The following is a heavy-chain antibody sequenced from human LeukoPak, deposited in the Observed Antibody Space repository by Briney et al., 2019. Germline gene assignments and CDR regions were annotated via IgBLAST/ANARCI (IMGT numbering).Heavy chain of an antibody. J-gene: IGHJ4*02. Sequence: GGSLRLSCAASGFTFSSYAMHWVRQAPGKGLEWVAVISYDGSNKYYADSVKGRFTISRDNSKNTLYLQMNSLRAEDTAVYYCARHRSGWYFDYWGQGTLVTVSS. V-gene: IGHV3-30-3*01. D-gene: IGHD2-15*01. CDR3: ARHRSGWYFDY. CDR2: ISYDGSNK. CDR1: GFTFSSYA.